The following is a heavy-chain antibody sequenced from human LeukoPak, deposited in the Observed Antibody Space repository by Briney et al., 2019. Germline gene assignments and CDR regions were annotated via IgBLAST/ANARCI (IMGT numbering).Heavy chain of an antibody. J-gene: IGHJ5*02. Sequence: GESLRLSCAASGFTFSSYWMHWVRQAPGKGLVWVSRINSDGSSTSYADSVKGRYTISRDNAKNTLYLQMNSLRAEDTAVYYCARSSGNYYSWFDPWGQGTLVTVSS. CDR2: INSDGSST. D-gene: IGHD1-26*01. CDR1: GFTFSSYW. V-gene: IGHV3-74*01. CDR3: ARSSGNYYSWFDP.